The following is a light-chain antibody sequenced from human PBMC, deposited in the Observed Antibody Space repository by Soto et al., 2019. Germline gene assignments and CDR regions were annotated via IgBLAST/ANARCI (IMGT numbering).Light chain of an antibody. J-gene: IGLJ1*01. CDR3: RSYAGSNTYV. CDR1: KNDIGVYDF. Sequence: QSALTQPPSASGSPGQSVTISCTGTKNDIGVYDFVSWYQHHPGKAPRLIIYEVFQRPSGVSDRFSGSKSGNTASLTVSGLQGADEADYFCRSYAGSNTYVFGSGTKVTVL. CDR2: EVF. V-gene: IGLV2-8*01.